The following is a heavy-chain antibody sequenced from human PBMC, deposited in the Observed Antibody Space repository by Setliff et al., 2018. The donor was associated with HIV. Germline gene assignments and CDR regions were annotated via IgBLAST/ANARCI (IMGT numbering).Heavy chain of an antibody. J-gene: IGHJ4*02. D-gene: IGHD3-22*01. Sequence: GGSLRLSCVTSGFTFTSHSMNWVRRRPGKGLEWVASISGSGTYTHYADAVRGRFTVSRDNAKNSLWLQLDSLKVEDTALYFCVRSLSGNSSTYYCARLRIPGDSWGQGTLVTVSS. CDR3: VRSLSGNSSTYYCARLRIPGDS. V-gene: IGHV3-21*01. CDR2: ISGSGTYT. CDR1: GFTFTSHS.